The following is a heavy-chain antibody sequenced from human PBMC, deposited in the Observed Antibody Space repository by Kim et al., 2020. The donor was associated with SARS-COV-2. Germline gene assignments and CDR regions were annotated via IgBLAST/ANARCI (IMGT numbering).Heavy chain of an antibody. Sequence: PSLKSRVTISVSTAKNQFSLKLSSVTAADTAVYYCARAFSGSYYYYGMDVWGQGTTVTVSS. CDR3: ARAFSGSYYYYGMDV. J-gene: IGHJ6*02. V-gene: IGHV4-31*02. D-gene: IGHD3-10*01.